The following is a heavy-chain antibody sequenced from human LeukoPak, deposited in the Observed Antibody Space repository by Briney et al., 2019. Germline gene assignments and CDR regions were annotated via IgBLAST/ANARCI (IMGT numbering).Heavy chain of an antibody. CDR1: GFTFDDYA. J-gene: IGHJ5*02. CDR2: ISWNSGSI. Sequence: GRSLRLSCAASGFTFDDYAMHWVRQAPGKGLEWVSGISWNSGSIGYADSVKGRFTISRDNAKNSLYLQMNSLRAEDTALYYFAKGGGVAVAGNWFDPWGQGTLVTVSS. D-gene: IGHD6-19*01. CDR3: AKGGGVAVAGNWFDP. V-gene: IGHV3-9*01.